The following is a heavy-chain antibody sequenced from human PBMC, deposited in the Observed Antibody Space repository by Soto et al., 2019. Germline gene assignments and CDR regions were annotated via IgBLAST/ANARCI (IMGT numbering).Heavy chain of an antibody. Sequence: KTSETLSLTCTVPRGSITDYYWNWIRQPPGKGLEWIGYIFYSGSTNYSPSLKSRVTISIDTSKSQVSLRLGSVTAADSAIYYCAKDRRRGSASPYYYYYGMDVWGQGTTVTVSS. CDR2: IFYSGST. J-gene: IGHJ6*02. CDR3: AKDRRRGSASPYYYYYGMDV. D-gene: IGHD2-2*01. CDR1: RGSITDYY. V-gene: IGHV4-59*01.